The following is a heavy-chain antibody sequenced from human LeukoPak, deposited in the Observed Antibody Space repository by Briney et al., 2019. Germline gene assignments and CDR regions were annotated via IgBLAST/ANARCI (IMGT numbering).Heavy chain of an antibody. V-gene: IGHV3-64D*06. CDR3: VKDRGGYSYGFDY. CDR1: GFTFSSYA. J-gene: IGHJ4*02. Sequence: TGGSLRLSCSASGFTFSSYAMHWVRQAPGKGLEYVSAISSNGGSTYYADSVKGRITISRDNSKNTLYLQMSSLRAEDTAVYYCVKDRGGYSYGFDYWGQGTLVTVSS. CDR2: ISSNGGST. D-gene: IGHD5-18*01.